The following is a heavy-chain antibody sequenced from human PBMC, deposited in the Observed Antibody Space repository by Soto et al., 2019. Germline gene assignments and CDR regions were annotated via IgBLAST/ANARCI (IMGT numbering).Heavy chain of an antibody. CDR3: ANDLARGSFHYNWFAP. D-gene: IGHD6-25*01. Sequence: ELQLLESGGGLVQPGGSLRLSCAASGFTFSGYAMSWVRQAPGTGLEWVSAIGTSDDIYYADSVKVGFTISRDNSNNTLYLQMNSLRAEDTALYYCANDLARGSFHYNWFAPWRQGTLVTVSS. CDR2: IGTSDDI. CDR1: GFTFSGYA. J-gene: IGHJ5*02. V-gene: IGHV3-23*01.